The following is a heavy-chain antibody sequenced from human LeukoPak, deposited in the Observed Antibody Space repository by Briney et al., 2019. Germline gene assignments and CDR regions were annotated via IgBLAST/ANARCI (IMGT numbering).Heavy chain of an antibody. D-gene: IGHD3-3*01. V-gene: IGHV3-48*01. Sequence: GGSLRLSCAASGFTFSRYSINWVRQAPGKGLEWVSYISSSSSTLYYADSVKGRFTISRDNAKNSLYLQMNSLRAEDTAVYYCAGANEMGYGFWIGSYEVVYYYYMDVWGKGTTVTVSS. CDR3: AGANEMGYGFWIGSYEVVYYYYMDV. CDR2: ISSSSSTL. CDR1: GFTFSRYS. J-gene: IGHJ6*03.